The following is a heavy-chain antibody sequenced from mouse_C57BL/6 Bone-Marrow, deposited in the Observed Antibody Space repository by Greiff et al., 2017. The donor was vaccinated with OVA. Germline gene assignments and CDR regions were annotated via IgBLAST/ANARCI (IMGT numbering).Heavy chain of an antibody. D-gene: IGHD1-1*01. CDR2: IHPNSGST. J-gene: IGHJ1*03. Sequence: QVQLQQPGAELVKPGASVKLSCKASGYTFTSYWMHWVKQRPGQGLEWIGMIHPNSGSTNYNEKFKSKATLTVDKSSSTAYMQLSSLTSEDSAVYYCARRGYGSSRWYFDVWGTGTTVTVSS. CDR1: GYTFTSYW. V-gene: IGHV1-64*01. CDR3: ARRGYGSSRWYFDV.